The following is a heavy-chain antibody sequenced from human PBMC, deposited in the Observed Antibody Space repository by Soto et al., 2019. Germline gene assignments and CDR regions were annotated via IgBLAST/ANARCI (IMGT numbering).Heavy chain of an antibody. CDR2: INPTDSDT. CDR1: GYSFTSYW. D-gene: IGHD5-18*01. V-gene: IGHV5-51*01. Sequence: GESLKISYKGSGYSFTSYWIGWVRQMPGKGLEWMGIINPTDSDTRYRPSFQGQVTISADKSTSTAYLQWSSLKASDTAMYYCARAMDTAMTSKDNWFGPWGQGTLVTVSS. CDR3: ARAMDTAMTSKDNWFGP. J-gene: IGHJ5*02.